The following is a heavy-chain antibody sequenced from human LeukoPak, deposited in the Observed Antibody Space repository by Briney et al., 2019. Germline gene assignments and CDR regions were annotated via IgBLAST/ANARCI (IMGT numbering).Heavy chain of an antibody. V-gene: IGHV1-46*01. CDR3: ARDQEGFDY. CDR2: IYPRDGST. CDR1: GYTFTSNY. Sequence: AAVKVSCKASGYTFTSNYIHWVRQAPGQGLEWMGMIYPRDGSTSYAQKFQGRVTVTRDTSTSTVHMELSGLRSEDTAVYYCARDQEGFDYWGQGTLVTVSS. J-gene: IGHJ4*02.